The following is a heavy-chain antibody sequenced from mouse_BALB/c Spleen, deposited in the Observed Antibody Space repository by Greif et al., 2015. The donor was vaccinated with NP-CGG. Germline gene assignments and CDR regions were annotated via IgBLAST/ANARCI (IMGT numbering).Heavy chain of an antibody. D-gene: IGHD1-3*01. Sequence: QVQLKEPGSELAKPGASVKMSCKASGYTFTSYWMHWVKQRPGQGLEWIGYINPSTGYTEYNQKFKDKATLTADKSSSTAYMQLNDLASENSAVYYCARDNDYWCFDVWGAATTVTVSS. J-gene: IGHJ1*01. CDR3: ARDNDYWCFDV. CDR1: GYTFTSYW. V-gene: IGHV1-7*01. CDR2: INPSTGYT.